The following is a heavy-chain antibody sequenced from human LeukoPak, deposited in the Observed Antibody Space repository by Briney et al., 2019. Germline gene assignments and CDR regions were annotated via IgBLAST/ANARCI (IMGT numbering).Heavy chain of an antibody. CDR1: GFTFSSYS. V-gene: IGHV3-72*01. J-gene: IGHJ4*02. CDR2: TRNKAKSYTT. Sequence: PGGSLRLSCAASGFTFSSYSMNWVRQAPRKGVQWVGRTRNKAKSYTTEYAAYVKGRFTISRDDSKNSLYLQMNSLKTEDTAVYYCASGAVAGRFDYWGQGTVVTVSS. D-gene: IGHD6-19*01. CDR3: ASGAVAGRFDY.